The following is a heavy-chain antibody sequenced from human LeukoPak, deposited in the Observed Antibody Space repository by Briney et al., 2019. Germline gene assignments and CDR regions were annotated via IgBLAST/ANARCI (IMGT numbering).Heavy chain of an antibody. D-gene: IGHD3-22*01. CDR1: GFTFSSYW. Sequence: GGSLRLSCAASGFTFSSYWMHWVRQAPGKGLVWVSRIKSDGSSTTYMDSVKGRFTISRDNAKNTLYLQMNSLRAEDTAVYYCARDSMYYYDSSGSPFDYWGQGALVTVSS. CDR3: ARDSMYYYDSSGSPFDY. J-gene: IGHJ4*02. CDR2: IKSDGSST. V-gene: IGHV3-74*01.